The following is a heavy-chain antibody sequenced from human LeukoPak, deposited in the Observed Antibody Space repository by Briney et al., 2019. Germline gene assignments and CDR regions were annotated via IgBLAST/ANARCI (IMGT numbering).Heavy chain of an antibody. Sequence: GGSLRLSCAASGFTFSSYSMNWVRQAPGKGLEWVSSISSSSSYIYYADSVKGRFTISRDNAKNSLYLQMNSLRAEDTAVYYCARGRYCSGGSCYPNWFDPWGQGTLVTVSS. CDR2: ISSSSSYI. D-gene: IGHD2-15*01. CDR3: ARGRYCSGGSCYPNWFDP. V-gene: IGHV3-21*01. CDR1: GFTFSSYS. J-gene: IGHJ5*02.